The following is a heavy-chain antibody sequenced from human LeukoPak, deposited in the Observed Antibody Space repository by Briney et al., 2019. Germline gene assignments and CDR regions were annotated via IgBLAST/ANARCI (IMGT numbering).Heavy chain of an antibody. CDR1: GSTFSSYS. CDR2: ISSSSSYI. CDR3: ARDFLQTDASDI. V-gene: IGHV3-21*01. Sequence: GGSLRLSCAASGSTFSSYSMNWVRQAPGKGLEWVSSISSSSSYIYYADSVKGRFTISRDNAKNSLYLQMNSLRAEDTAVYYCARDFLQTDASDIWGQGTMVTVSS. J-gene: IGHJ3*02.